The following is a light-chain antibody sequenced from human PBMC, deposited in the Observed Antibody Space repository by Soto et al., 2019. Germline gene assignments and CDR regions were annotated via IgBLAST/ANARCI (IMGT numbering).Light chain of an antibody. CDR2: LEGSGNY. V-gene: IGLV4-60*02. Sequence: QPVLTQSSSASASLGSSVKLTCTLSSWHSRFIIAWHQQQPGKAPRVLMKLEGSGNYNKGSGVPDRFSGSSSGTDRYLTISNLQFEDEADYYCETWDGNTRVFGGGTTLTVL. J-gene: IGLJ3*02. CDR3: ETWDGNTRV. CDR1: SWHSRFI.